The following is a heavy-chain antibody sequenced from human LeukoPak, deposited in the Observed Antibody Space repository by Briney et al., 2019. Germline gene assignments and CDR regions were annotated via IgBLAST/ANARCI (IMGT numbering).Heavy chain of an antibody. V-gene: IGHV3-64*01. J-gene: IGHJ4*02. CDR3: AKDQEAGTLAGFDY. Sequence: GXXLRLSCAASGFTFSSYAMHWVRQAPGKGLEYVSAISSNGGSTYYANSVKGRFTISRDNSKNTLYLQMNSLRAEDTAVYYCAKDQEAGTLAGFDYWGQGTLVTVSS. D-gene: IGHD6-19*01. CDR2: ISSNGGST. CDR1: GFTFSSYA.